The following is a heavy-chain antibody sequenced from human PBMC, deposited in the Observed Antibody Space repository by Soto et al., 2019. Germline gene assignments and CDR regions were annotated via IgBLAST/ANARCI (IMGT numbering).Heavy chain of an antibody. V-gene: IGHV4-31*03. CDR2: IYYSGST. Sequence: QVQLQESGPGLVKPSQTLSLTCTVSGGSISSGGYYWSWIRQDPGKGLEWIGYIYYSGSTYYNTSLKSRVTISVDTSKNQFSLKLSTVTAADTAVYYCARNRPEDYGDSYFDYWGQGTLVTVSS. J-gene: IGHJ4*02. CDR3: ARNRPEDYGDSYFDY. CDR1: GGSISSGGYY. D-gene: IGHD4-17*01.